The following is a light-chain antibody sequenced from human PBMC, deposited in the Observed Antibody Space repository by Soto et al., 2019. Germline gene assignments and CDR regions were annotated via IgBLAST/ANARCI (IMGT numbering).Light chain of an antibody. Sequence: DIVMTQSPDSLAVSLGERATINCKSSQSILYNSNNKNYLAWYQQKSGQPPKLLFYWASTRESGVPDRFGGSGSGTDFTLTISSLQAEDVAVYYCLQYYNRPYTFGQGTKLEMK. V-gene: IGKV4-1*01. CDR2: WAS. J-gene: IGKJ2*01. CDR1: QSILYNSNNKNY. CDR3: LQYYNRPYT.